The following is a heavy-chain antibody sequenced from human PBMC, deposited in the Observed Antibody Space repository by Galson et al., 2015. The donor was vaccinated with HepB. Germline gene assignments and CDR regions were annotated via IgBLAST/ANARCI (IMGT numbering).Heavy chain of an antibody. D-gene: IGHD1-26*01. V-gene: IGHV1-69*04. J-gene: IGHJ4*02. CDR3: ARDLGGSYYGDVYY. CDR2: IIPLLGIA. Sequence: SVKVSCKASGGTFSSYTISWVRQAPGQGLEWMGRIIPLLGIANYAQKFQGRVTITADKSTSTAYMELSSLRSEDTAVYYCARDLGGSYYGDVYYWGQGTLVTVSS. CDR1: GGTFSSYT.